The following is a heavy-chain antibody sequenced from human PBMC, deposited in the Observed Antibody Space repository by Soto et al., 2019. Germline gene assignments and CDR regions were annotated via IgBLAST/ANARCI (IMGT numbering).Heavy chain of an antibody. CDR3: AREQDGGLDY. CDR2: INGEYGNA. D-gene: IGHD4-17*01. Sequence: GASVKVSCKASGYTFTSYAMHWVRQAPGQRLEWMGWINGEYGNANYAQKFQGRVTITADESTSTAYMELSSLRSEDTAVYYCAREQDGGLDYWGQGTLVTVSS. CDR1: GYTFTSYA. V-gene: IGHV1-3*01. J-gene: IGHJ4*02.